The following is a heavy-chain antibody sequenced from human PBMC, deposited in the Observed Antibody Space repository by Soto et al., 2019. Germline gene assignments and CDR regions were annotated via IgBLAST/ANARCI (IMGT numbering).Heavy chain of an antibody. J-gene: IGHJ6*02. CDR3: ARVGYCSGGSCSTTYYYYYGMDV. CDR2: IIPIFGTA. CDR1: GGTFSSYA. Sequence: QVQLVQSRAEVKKPGSSVKVSCKASGGTFSSYAISWVRQAPGQGLEWMGGIIPIFGTANYAQKFQGRVTITADESTSTAYMELSSLRSEDTAVYYCARVGYCSGGSCSTTYYYYYGMDVWGQGTTVTVSS. D-gene: IGHD2-15*01. V-gene: IGHV1-69*01.